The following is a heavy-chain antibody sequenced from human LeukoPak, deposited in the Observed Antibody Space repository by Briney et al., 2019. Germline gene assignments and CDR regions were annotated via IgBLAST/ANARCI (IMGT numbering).Heavy chain of an antibody. CDR2: ISSSGSTI. CDR3: AREIAAAENWFDP. CDR1: GFTYSSYE. Sequence: GGSLSLSCAASGFTYSSYEMHWVRQAPGKGLEGVSYISSSGSTIYYADSVKGRFTISRDNAKNSLYLQMNSLRAEDTAVYYCAREIAAAENWFDPWGQGTLVTVSS. J-gene: IGHJ5*02. V-gene: IGHV3-48*03. D-gene: IGHD6-13*01.